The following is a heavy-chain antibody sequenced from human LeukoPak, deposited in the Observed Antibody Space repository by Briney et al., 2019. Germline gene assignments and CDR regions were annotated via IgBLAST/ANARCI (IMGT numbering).Heavy chain of an antibody. CDR1: GGSISSSSYY. CDR2: IYYSGST. Sequence: SETLSLTCTVSGGSISSSSYYWSWIRQPPGKGLEWIGYIYYSGSTNYNPSLKSRVTISVDTSKNQFSLKLSSVTAADTAVYYCARETGIAAARTFDYWGQGTLVTVSS. V-gene: IGHV4-61*01. CDR3: ARETGIAAARTFDY. D-gene: IGHD6-13*01. J-gene: IGHJ4*02.